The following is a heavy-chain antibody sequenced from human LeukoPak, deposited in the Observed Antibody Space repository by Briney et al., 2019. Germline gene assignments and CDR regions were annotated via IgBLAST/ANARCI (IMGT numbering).Heavy chain of an antibody. CDR2: INPNSGDT. CDR3: AREDITTTGTNDYYYYGMDV. V-gene: IGHV1-2*02. J-gene: IGHJ6*02. CDR1: GYTFTGYY. Sequence: ASVKVSCKASGYTFTGYYVHWVRQAPGQGLEWMGWINPNSGDTNYAQKFQGRVTMTRDTSISTAYMGLSSLRSDDTAVYHCAREDITTTGTNDYYYYGMDVWGQGTTVTVSS. D-gene: IGHD1-1*01.